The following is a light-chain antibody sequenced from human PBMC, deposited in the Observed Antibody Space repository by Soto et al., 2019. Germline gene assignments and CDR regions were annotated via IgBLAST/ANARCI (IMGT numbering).Light chain of an antibody. J-gene: IGKJ3*01. CDR2: DAS. V-gene: IGKV1-33*01. CDR3: QQCDQLPRT. Sequence: DIQMTQSPSSLSASVGDRVTITCQASQDISHYLKWYQQKQGKAPKLLIYDASNLETGVRARFSGSGSGTDFTITIRSRQSENIATYYCQQCDQLPRTFGRGTKVDIK. CDR1: QDISHY.